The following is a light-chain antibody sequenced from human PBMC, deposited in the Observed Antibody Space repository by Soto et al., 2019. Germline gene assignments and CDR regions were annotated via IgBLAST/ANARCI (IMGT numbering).Light chain of an antibody. CDR1: QRVNRN. Sequence: EIVMTQSPATLSVSPGERATLSCRASQRVNRNLAWYQQKPGQAHRLLIYAASTRATGIPARFSGSGSETEFTLTISSLQSEDFAIYYCQQYNNWWTFGQGTKVEL. V-gene: IGKV3-15*01. J-gene: IGKJ1*01. CDR3: QQYNNWWT. CDR2: AAS.